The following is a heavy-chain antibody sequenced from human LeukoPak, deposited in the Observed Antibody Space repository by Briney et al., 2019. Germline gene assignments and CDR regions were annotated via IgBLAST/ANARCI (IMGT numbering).Heavy chain of an antibody. Sequence: GESLKISCKGSGYSFTSYWIGWVRQMPGKGLEWMGIIYPGDSDTRYSPSFQGQVAISADKSISTAYLQWSSLKASDTAMYYFAILRYSYGPHAFDIWGQGTMVTVSS. V-gene: IGHV5-51*01. CDR2: IYPGDSDT. J-gene: IGHJ3*02. CDR3: AILRYSYGPHAFDI. D-gene: IGHD5-18*01. CDR1: GYSFTSYW.